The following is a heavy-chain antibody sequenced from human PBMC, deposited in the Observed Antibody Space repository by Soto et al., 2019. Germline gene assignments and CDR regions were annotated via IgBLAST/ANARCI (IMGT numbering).Heavy chain of an antibody. Sequence: SGPTLVNPTQTLTLTCTFSGFSLSTRGVGVGWIRQPPGKALEWLALIYWNDDKRYSPSLKSRLTITKDTSKNQVVLTMTNMDPVDTATDYCANESFDGSGRMAGLDYWGQGTLVTVSS. D-gene: IGHD3-10*01. J-gene: IGHJ4*02. V-gene: IGHV2-5*01. CDR2: IYWNDDK. CDR1: GFSLSTRGVG. CDR3: ANESFDGSGRMAGLDY.